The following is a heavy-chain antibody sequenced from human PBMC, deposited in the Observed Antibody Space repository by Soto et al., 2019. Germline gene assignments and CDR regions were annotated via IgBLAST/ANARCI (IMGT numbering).Heavy chain of an antibody. D-gene: IGHD5-12*01. CDR1: GFNFNTFA. J-gene: IGHJ5*02. CDR2: INSSGDSR. V-gene: IGHV3-23*01. CDR3: AKDPPSPWTANWVDP. Sequence: EEQVSESGGGLVQSGGSLRLSCAASGFNFNTFAMSWIRQAPGKGLDWVSHINSSGDSRDYADSVRGRFTISRDNSKNVLFLQMNSLRADDTATYYCAKDPPSPWTANWVDPWGKGTLVTGSS.